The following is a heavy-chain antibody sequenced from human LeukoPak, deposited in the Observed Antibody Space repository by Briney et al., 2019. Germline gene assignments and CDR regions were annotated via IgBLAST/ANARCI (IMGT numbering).Heavy chain of an antibody. CDR3: APDLRGSAWSLDD. Sequence: GGSLRLSCTASGFTFSNYALGWVRQAPGKGLEWVSLISGSGGGTYFADSVKGRFTISRDNSKNTLYLQMDGLRAEGTAIYYCAPDLRGSAWSLDDCGQGTLVTVSS. CDR1: GFTFSNYA. D-gene: IGHD6-13*01. J-gene: IGHJ4*02. CDR2: ISGSGGGT. V-gene: IGHV3-23*01.